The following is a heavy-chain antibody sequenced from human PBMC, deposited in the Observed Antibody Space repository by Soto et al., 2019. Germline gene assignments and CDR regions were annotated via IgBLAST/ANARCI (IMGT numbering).Heavy chain of an antibody. CDR3: ARDPSVTMGLGVFDI. D-gene: IGHD4-17*01. CDR1: GFPFSSYT. Sequence: PGGSLRLSCAASGFPFSSYTMNWVRRAPGKGLEWVSSISSNSYYKYHADSLKGRFTISRDNTKNSVYLQMTSLRAEDTAVYYCARDPSVTMGLGVFDIWGQGTMVTVSS. V-gene: IGHV3-21*01. CDR2: ISSNSYYK. J-gene: IGHJ3*02.